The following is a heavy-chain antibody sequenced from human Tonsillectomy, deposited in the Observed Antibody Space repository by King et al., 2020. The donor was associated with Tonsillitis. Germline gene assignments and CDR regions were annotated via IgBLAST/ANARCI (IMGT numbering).Heavy chain of an antibody. J-gene: IGHJ4*02. V-gene: IGHV3-23*04. CDR2: ISGSGGST. CDR1: GFTFSSYA. Sequence: QLVQSGGGLVQPGGSLRLSCAASGFTFSSYAMSWVRQAPGKGLEWVSIISGSGGSTYYAESVKGRFTISRDNSKNTLHLQMNSLRAEDTAVYYCAKVPGGYCSSSTCYLDYWGQGTLVTVSS. CDR3: AKVPGGYCSSSTCYLDY. D-gene: IGHD2-2*01.